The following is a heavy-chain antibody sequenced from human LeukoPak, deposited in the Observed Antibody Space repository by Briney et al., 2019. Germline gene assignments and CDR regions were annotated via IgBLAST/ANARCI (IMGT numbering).Heavy chain of an antibody. CDR1: GGSISSSY. V-gene: IGHV4-59*01. J-gene: IGHJ1*01. Sequence: SETLSLTCTVSGGSISSSYWTWIRQPPGKGLEWIGNIFYSGTTNYNSSLKSRVTISVDTSKNQLTLYLSSVTAADTAVYYCARERGSEDAEYFHLWGQGTLVTVSS. CDR3: ARERGSEDAEYFHL. CDR2: IFYSGTT. D-gene: IGHD3-10*01.